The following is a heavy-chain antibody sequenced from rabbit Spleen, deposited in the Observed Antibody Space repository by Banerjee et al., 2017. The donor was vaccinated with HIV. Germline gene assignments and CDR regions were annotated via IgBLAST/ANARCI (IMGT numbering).Heavy chain of an antibody. Sequence: QSLEESGGDLVKPGASLTLTCTASGFSFSSSYWICWVRQAPGKGLEWIACIRAGGSGGSTWYASWAKGRFTISKTSSTTVTLQLTSLTAADTATYFCARGSAAMTMVITGFYFHLWGQGTLVTVS. D-gene: IGHD2-1*01. CDR3: ARGSAAMTMVITGFYFHL. V-gene: IGHV1S40*01. J-gene: IGHJ4*01. CDR2: IRAGGSGGST. CDR1: GFSFSSSYW.